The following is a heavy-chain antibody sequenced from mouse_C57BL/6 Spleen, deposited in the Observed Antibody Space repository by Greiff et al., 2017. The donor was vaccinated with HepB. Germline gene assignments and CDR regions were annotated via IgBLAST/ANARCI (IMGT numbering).Heavy chain of an antibody. Sequence: QVQLKESGAELTKPGASVKLSCKASGYTFTSYWMHWVKQRPGQGLEWIGYINPSSGYTKYNQKFKDKATLTADKSSSTAYMQLSSLTYEDSAVYYCAIYSNSLAMDYWGQGTSVTVSS. V-gene: IGHV1-7*01. J-gene: IGHJ4*01. CDR1: GYTFTSYW. CDR3: AIYSNSLAMDY. CDR2: INPSSGYT. D-gene: IGHD2-5*01.